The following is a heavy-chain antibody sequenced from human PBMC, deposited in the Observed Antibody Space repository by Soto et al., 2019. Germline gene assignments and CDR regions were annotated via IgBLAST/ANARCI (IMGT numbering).Heavy chain of an antibody. CDR3: ARTIGYRYYVLYF. J-gene: IGHJ6*02. CDR2: ISAYNGNT. CDR1: GYTFTNYG. V-gene: IGHV1-18*01. D-gene: IGHD5-12*01. Sequence: ASLKVSCKASGYTFTNYGITWLLQAPGQGLEWMGWISAYNGNTNYAQKLQGRVTMTTETSTSTTYMELRNLRSDDTALYYCARTIGYRYYVLYFWGQGTTVTVS.